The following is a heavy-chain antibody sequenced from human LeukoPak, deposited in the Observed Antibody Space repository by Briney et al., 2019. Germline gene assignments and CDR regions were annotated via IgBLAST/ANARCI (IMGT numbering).Heavy chain of an antibody. CDR1: GGSISSYY. V-gene: IGHV4-59*12. CDR3: ARVQQWLVLGWFDP. CDR2: IYYSGST. D-gene: IGHD6-19*01. Sequence: PSETLSLTCTVSGGSISSYYWSWIRQPPGKGLEWIGYIYYSGSTNYNPSLKSRVTISVDKSKNQFSLKLSSVTAADTAVYYCARVQQWLVLGWFDPWGQGTLVTVSS. J-gene: IGHJ5*02.